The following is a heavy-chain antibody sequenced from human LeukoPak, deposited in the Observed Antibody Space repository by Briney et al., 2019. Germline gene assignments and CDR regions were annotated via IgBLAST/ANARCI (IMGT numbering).Heavy chain of an antibody. CDR3: AKRQAAADYYYYGMDV. V-gene: IGHV3-11*01. J-gene: IGHJ6*02. CDR2: ISSSGSTT. D-gene: IGHD2-2*01. Sequence: GGSLRLSCAASGFTFSDYYMSWIRQAPGKGLEWVSYISSSGSTTYYADSVKGRFTISRDNSKNTLYLQMNSLRAEDTAVYYCAKRQAAADYYYYGMDVWGQGTTVTVSS. CDR1: GFTFSDYY.